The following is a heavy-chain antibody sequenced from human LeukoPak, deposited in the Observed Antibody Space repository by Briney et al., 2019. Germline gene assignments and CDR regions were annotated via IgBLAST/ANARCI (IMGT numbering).Heavy chain of an antibody. CDR3: ARGGGSITIFGVVTANFDY. Sequence: GASVKVSCKASGYTFTGYYMHWVRQAPGQGLEWMGWINPNSGGTNYAQKFQGRVTMTRDTSISTAYMELSRLRSDDTAVYYCARGGGSITIFGVVTANFDYWGQGTLVTVSS. D-gene: IGHD3-3*01. CDR2: INPNSGGT. CDR1: GYTFTGYY. V-gene: IGHV1-2*02. J-gene: IGHJ4*02.